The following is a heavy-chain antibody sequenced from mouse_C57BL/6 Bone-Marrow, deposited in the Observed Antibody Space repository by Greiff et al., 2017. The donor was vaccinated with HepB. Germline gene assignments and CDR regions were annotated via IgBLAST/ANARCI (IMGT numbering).Heavy chain of an antibody. CDR2: IDPSDSYT. CDR1: GYTFTSYW. Sequence: QVQLQQPGAELVRPGTSVTLSCKASGYTFTSYWMHWVKQRPGQGLEWTGVIDPSDSYTNYNQKFKGKATLTVDTSSSTAYMQLSSLTSEDSAVYYCARKGYGSSYGYFDVWGTGTTVTVSS. V-gene: IGHV1-59*01. J-gene: IGHJ1*03. CDR3: ARKGYGSSYGYFDV. D-gene: IGHD1-1*01.